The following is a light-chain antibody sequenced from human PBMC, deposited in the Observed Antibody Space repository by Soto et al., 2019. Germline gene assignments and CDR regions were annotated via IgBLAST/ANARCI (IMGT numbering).Light chain of an antibody. J-gene: IGKJ4*01. CDR2: KAS. CDR3: LQYNGYPLS. V-gene: IGKV1-5*03. CDR1: QNINMW. Sequence: DIQMTQSPSTLSASVGDRVTITCRARQNINMWFAWYQQRPGKAPNLLINKASTLEVGVPSRFSGSASGTEFTLTISSLQPDDFAVYFCLQYNGYPLSFGGGTKVEIK.